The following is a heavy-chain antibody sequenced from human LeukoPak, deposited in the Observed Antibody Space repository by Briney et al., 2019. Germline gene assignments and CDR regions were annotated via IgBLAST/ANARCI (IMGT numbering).Heavy chain of an antibody. D-gene: IGHD3-10*01. J-gene: IGHJ3*02. V-gene: IGHV1-18*01. CDR2: ISGYNGNT. CDR1: GYTFTSYG. CDR3: ARNIWFGESADAFDI. Sequence: ASVKVSCKASGYTFTSYGITWVRQAPGQGLEWMGWISGYNGNTNYAQKFQGRVTMTRDKSIRTAYMELSRLTSDDTAVYYCARNIWFGESADAFDIWGQGTMVTVSS.